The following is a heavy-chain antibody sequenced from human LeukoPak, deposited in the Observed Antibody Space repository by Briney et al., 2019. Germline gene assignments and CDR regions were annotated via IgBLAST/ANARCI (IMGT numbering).Heavy chain of an antibody. CDR2: IKQDGSEK. CDR1: GFTFSSYW. J-gene: IGHJ4*02. D-gene: IGHD5-18*01. V-gene: IGHV3-7*03. CDR3: ARSNGVYSWDY. Sequence: GGSLRLSCAASGFTFSSYWMSWVRQAPGKGLEWVANIKQDGSEKYYVDSVKGRFTISRDNAKNSLYLQMNSLRAEDTALYYCARSNGVYSWDYWGQGTLVTVSS.